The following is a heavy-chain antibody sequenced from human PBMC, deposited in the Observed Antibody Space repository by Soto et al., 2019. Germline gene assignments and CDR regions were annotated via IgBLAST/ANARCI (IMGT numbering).Heavy chain of an antibody. Sequence: GGSLRLSCAASGFTFSDYYMSWIRQAPGKGLEWVSYISSSGSTIYYADSVKGRFTISRDNAKNSLYLQMNSLRAEDTAVYYCAREKVITMVREWGDAFDIWGQGTMVTV. V-gene: IGHV3-11*01. D-gene: IGHD3-10*01. CDR3: AREKVITMVREWGDAFDI. CDR1: GFTFSDYY. CDR2: ISSSGSTI. J-gene: IGHJ3*02.